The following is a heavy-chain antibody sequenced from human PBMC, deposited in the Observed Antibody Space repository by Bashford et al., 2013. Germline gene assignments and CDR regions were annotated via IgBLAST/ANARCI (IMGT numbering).Heavy chain of an antibody. J-gene: IGHJ4*02. D-gene: IGHD3-10*01. V-gene: IGHV1-18*01. CDR3: ARDRKRITMVRGAVRQEPFDY. CDR2: ISAYNGNT. Sequence: VASVKVSCKASGYTFTSYGISWVRQAPGQGLEWMGWISAYNGNTNYAQKLQGRVTMTTDTSTSTAYMELRSLRSDDTAVYYCARDRKRITMVRGAVRQEPFDYWGQGTLVTVSS. CDR1: GYTFTSYG.